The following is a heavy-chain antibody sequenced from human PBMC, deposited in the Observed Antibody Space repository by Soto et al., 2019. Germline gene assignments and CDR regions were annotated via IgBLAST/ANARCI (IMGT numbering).Heavy chain of an antibody. Sequence: EVQLVESGGGLVQPGRSLRLSCKASGFTFDDYAMHWARQAPGKGLEWVSLITWNSGTIVYANSVKGRFAISRDNAKNALYLQMNSLRPEDTALYYCVKTRELLADAFDVWGQGTMVTVSS. CDR2: ITWNSGTI. V-gene: IGHV3-9*01. J-gene: IGHJ3*01. D-gene: IGHD1-7*01. CDR1: GFTFDDYA. CDR3: VKTRELLADAFDV.